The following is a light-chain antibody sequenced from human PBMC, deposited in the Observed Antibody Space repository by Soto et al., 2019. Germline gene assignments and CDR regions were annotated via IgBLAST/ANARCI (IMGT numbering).Light chain of an antibody. V-gene: IGLV1-47*02. CDR2: SNN. CDR3: ALWDDSRTMV. J-gene: IGLJ2*01. CDR1: SSNLGNNY. Sequence: QSVLTQPPSASGTPGQRVTISCSGSSSNLGNNYVYWYQHVPGTAPKLLIYSNNQRPSGGPYRVSASESGSSASLSISWARSEDEADYYSALWDDSRTMVFGGGTKVTVL.